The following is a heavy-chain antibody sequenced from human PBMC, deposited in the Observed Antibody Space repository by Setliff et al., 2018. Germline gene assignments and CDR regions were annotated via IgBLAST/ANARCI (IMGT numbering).Heavy chain of an antibody. V-gene: IGHV1-69*13. D-gene: IGHD3-10*01. CDR2: IIPMFGT. J-gene: IGHJ6*03. Sequence: SVKVSCKASGGTFSSYVISWVREAPGQGLEWMGGIIPMFGTNHAQKFQGRVTITADESTSTAYMELGSLGSEDTAVYYCASGQPLVRKYYYYMDVWGKGTTVTVSS. CDR3: ASGQPLVRKYYYYMDV. CDR1: GGTFSSYV.